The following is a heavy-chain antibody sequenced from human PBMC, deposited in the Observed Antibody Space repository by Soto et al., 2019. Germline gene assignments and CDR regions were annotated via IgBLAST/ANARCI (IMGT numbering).Heavy chain of an antibody. Sequence: GGSLRLSCAASGFTFSSYAMHWVRQAPGKGLEWVAVISYDGSNKYYADSVKGRFTISRDNSKNTLYLQMNSLRAEDTAGYYCARLSGSYYNVDHYFDYWGQGTLVTVSS. CDR1: GFTFSSYA. D-gene: IGHD3-10*01. J-gene: IGHJ4*02. CDR3: ARLSGSYYNVDHYFDY. V-gene: IGHV3-30-3*01. CDR2: ISYDGSNK.